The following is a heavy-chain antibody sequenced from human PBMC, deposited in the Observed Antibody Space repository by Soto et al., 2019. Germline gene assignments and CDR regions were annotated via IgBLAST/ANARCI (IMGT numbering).Heavy chain of an antibody. J-gene: IGHJ5*02. Sequence: QITLKESGPTLVKPTQTLTLSCTFSRFSLRTSGVGVGWIRQPPGKALEWLALIYWDDDKRYSPSLKSRLTITKDTSKNQVVLTMTNMDPVDTATYYCARSTDYDILTRFDPWGQGTLVTVSS. D-gene: IGHD3-9*01. CDR1: RFSLRTSGVG. CDR2: IYWDDDK. CDR3: ARSTDYDILTRFDP. V-gene: IGHV2-5*02.